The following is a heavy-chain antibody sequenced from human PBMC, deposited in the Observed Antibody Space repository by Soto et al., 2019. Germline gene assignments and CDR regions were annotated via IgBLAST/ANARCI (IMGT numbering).Heavy chain of an antibody. J-gene: IGHJ6*02. CDR1: GGSISSYY. Sequence: PSETLSLTCTVSGGSISSYYWSWIRQPPGKGLEWIGYIYYSGSTNYNPSLKSRVTISVDTSKNQFSLKLSSVTAADTAVYYCARSLPGMAYYYYGMDVWGQGTTVTVSS. CDR2: IYYSGST. CDR3: ARSLPGMAYYYYGMDV. V-gene: IGHV4-59*01. D-gene: IGHD2-2*01.